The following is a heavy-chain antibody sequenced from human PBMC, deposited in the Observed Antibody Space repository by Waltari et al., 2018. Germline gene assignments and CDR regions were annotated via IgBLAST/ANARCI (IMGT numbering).Heavy chain of an antibody. J-gene: IGHJ4*02. V-gene: IGHV4-4*02. CDR2: VHRSGRT. CDR1: GDSMSSTDW. D-gene: IGHD2-15*01. Sequence: QLQLQESGPGLVKPSGTLSLSCAVSGDSMSSTDWLSWVRQSPQKGLEWMGQVHRSGRTNYNPSFASRVTVSVDTSKNLFSLKVTSVTAADTAVYYCARDRGRGIYLDTWGPGTLVTVSP. CDR3: ARDRGRGIYLDT.